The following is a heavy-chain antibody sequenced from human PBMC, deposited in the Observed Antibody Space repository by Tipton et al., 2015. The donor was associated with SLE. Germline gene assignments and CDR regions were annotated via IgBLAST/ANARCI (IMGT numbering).Heavy chain of an antibody. D-gene: IGHD2-15*01. CDR2: IYYSGST. J-gene: IGHJ2*01. Sequence: PGLVKPSETLSLTCAVYGGSFSGYYWSWIRQPPGKGLEWIGYIYYSGSTNYNPSLKSRVTISVDTSKNQFSLKLSSVTAADTAVYYCARDRDLYCSGGSCYSLYFDLWGRGTLVTVSS. CDR1: GGSFSGYY. CDR3: ARDRDLYCSGGSCYSLYFDL. V-gene: IGHV4-59*01.